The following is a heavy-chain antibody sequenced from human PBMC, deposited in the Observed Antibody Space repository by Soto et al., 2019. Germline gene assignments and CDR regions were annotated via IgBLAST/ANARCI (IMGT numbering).Heavy chain of an antibody. Sequence: QVQLVQSGAEVKKPGASVKVSCKASGYTFTGYYMHWVRQAPGQGLEWMGWINPNSGGTNYAQKFQGWVTMTRDTPMSTAYMELSRLRSDDTAVYCCARVTTYTRVRGVMSYYFDYWGQGTLVTVSS. CDR3: ARVTTYTRVRGVMSYYFDY. CDR1: GYTFTGYY. J-gene: IGHJ4*02. V-gene: IGHV1-2*04. D-gene: IGHD3-10*01. CDR2: INPNSGGT.